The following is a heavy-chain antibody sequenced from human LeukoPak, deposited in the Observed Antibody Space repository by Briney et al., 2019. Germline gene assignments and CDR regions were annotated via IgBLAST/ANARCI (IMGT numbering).Heavy chain of an antibody. CDR3: ARDARGYYFDY. J-gene: IGHJ4*02. D-gene: IGHD3-10*01. CDR2: ISSSSSTI. Sequence: GGSLRLSCAASGFTFSSYSMNWVRQAPGKGLEWVSYISSSSSTIYYADSVKGRFTISRDNAKNSLYLQMNSLRAEDTAVYYCARDARGYYFDYWGQGTLVTVSS. CDR1: GFTFSSYS. V-gene: IGHV3-48*04.